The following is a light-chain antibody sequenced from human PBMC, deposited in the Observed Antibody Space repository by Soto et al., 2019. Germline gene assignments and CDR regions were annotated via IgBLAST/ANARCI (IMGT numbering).Light chain of an antibody. Sequence: AQSTSGKGLTGQASISTYTETRSDVGGYNYVSWYQQHPGKAPKLMIYEVSNRPSGVSNRFSGSKSGNTASLTISGLQAEDEADYYCSSYTSIITLYVFGSGTKVTVL. CDR2: EVS. J-gene: IGLJ1*01. CDR3: SSYTSIITLYV. CDR1: RSDVGGYNY. V-gene: IGLV2-14*01.